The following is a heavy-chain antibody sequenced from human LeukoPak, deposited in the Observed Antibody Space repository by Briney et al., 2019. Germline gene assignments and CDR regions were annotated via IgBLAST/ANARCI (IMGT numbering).Heavy chain of an antibody. J-gene: IGHJ5*02. CDR2: ISAYNGNT. CDR3: ARDSDSSGWYTAFDP. CDR1: GYTFTSYG. D-gene: IGHD6-19*01. Sequence: GASVKVSCKASGYTFTSYGISWVRQAPGQGLEWMGWISAYNGNTNYAQKLQGRVTMTTDTSTSTAYMELRSLRSDDTAVYYCARDSDSSGWYTAFDPWGQGTLVTVSS. V-gene: IGHV1-18*01.